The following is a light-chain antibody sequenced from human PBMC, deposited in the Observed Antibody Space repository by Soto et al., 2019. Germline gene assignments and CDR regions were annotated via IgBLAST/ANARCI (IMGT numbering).Light chain of an antibody. V-gene: IGLV1-44*01. Sequence: QSVLTQAPSASETPGQRVTISCSGSNSNIGINTVNWYQQVPGTAPKLLIYSDNQRPSGVPDRFSGSKSGTSASLAISGLQSEDEADYYCAAWDDSLNGYVFGTGTKVTVL. J-gene: IGLJ1*01. CDR1: NSNIGINT. CDR2: SDN. CDR3: AAWDDSLNGYV.